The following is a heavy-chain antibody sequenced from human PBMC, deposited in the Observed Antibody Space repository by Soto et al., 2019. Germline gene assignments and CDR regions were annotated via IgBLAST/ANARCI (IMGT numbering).Heavy chain of an antibody. D-gene: IGHD2-15*01. CDR3: AKEVHCGGGSCSWSEGFDY. CDR2: ISYEGSHT. Sequence: QVQLVESGGGVAKPGGSRRPSCPALGFIFSSYGRHGVRQAPGRGREGGAVISYEGSHTYYADSVKGRFTITRDNSKNTLYLQMNSLRPEDTAVYYCAKEVHCGGGSCSWSEGFDYWGQGTLLTVSS. CDR1: GFIFSSYG. J-gene: IGHJ4*02. V-gene: IGHV3-30*18.